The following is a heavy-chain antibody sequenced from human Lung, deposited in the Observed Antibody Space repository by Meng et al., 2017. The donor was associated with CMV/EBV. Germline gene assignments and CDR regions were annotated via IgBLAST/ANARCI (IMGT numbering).Heavy chain of an antibody. J-gene: IGHJ4*02. D-gene: IGHD2-2*01. V-gene: IGHV1-8*03. CDR2: INPNTGDT. Sequence: SGYTFTNYDINWVRQATGQGLEGMGWINPNTGDTVYAQNFQGRITFTGDTSMTTVYMDLSSLTSEDTAVYYCARGLGYCSTTSCYSDYWGQGTLVTVSS. CDR1: GYTFTNYD. CDR3: ARGLGYCSTTSCYSDY.